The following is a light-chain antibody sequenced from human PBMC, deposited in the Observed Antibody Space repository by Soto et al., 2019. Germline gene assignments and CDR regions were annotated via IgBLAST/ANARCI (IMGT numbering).Light chain of an antibody. CDR1: SSDVGGYNY. V-gene: IGLV2-8*01. J-gene: IGLJ3*02. Sequence: QSALTQPPSASGSPGQSVTISCTGTSSDVGGYNYVSWYQQHPGIAPKLIIYEVTKRPSGVPDRFSGSKSGNTASLTVSGLQAEDEADYYCSSYAGWSNLVFGGGTKLTVL. CDR2: EVT. CDR3: SSYAGWSNLV.